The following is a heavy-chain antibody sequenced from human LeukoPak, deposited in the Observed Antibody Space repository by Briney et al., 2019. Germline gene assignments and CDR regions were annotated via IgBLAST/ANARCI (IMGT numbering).Heavy chain of an antibody. CDR1: GGSFRASY. CDR3: ARGLRVVAAITSYYYGMDV. Sequence: SGTLSLTCAVYGGSFRASYWSWIRQPPGKGLEWIGEINHSGSTNYKPSPPSRVTISVDTSKNQCSLKLSSVTAADTAVYYCARGLRVVAAITSYYYGMDVWGQGTTVTVSS. CDR2: INHSGST. D-gene: IGHD2-15*01. J-gene: IGHJ6*02. V-gene: IGHV4-34*01.